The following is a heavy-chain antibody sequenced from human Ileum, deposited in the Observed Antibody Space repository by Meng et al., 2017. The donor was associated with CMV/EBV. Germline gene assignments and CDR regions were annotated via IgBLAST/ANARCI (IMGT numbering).Heavy chain of an antibody. CDR2: VHYTGTT. D-gene: IGHD1-26*01. CDR1: GGSISTNRDY. J-gene: IGHJ4*02. CDR3: ARDRTVGPTPDGSLGA. Sequence: QLQASGPGLVTPSETLSLTCTVSGGSISTNRDYWGWVRQPPGKGLEWIATVHYTGTTYYNPSLKSPVIISIDTSKNQFSLRLTSVTAADTAVYYCARDRTVGPTPDGSLGAWGQGTLVTVSS. V-gene: IGHV4-39*07.